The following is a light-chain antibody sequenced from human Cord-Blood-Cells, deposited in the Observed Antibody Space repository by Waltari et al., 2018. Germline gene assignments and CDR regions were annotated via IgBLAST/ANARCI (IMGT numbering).Light chain of an antibody. CDR1: QSVSSY. J-gene: IGKJ1*01. CDR3: QQRSNWWT. V-gene: IGKV3-11*01. Sequence: EIVLTHSPATLSLSPGDRATLSCRASQSVSSYLAWYQQKPGQAPRLLIYDASNRATGIPARFSGSGSGTDFTLTISSLEPEDFAVYYCQQRSNWWTFGQGTKVEIK. CDR2: DAS.